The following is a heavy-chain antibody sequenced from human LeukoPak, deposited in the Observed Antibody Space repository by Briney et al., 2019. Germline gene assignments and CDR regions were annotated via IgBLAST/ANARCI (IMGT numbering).Heavy chain of an antibody. Sequence: SETQSLTCSVSGGSISSYYWSWIRQPPEKGLEWIGYIYYSGSTNYNPSLKSRVTISVDTSKNQFSLKLSSVTAADTAVYYCARDGYYYYYGMDVWGQGTTVTVSS. CDR1: GGSISSYY. CDR2: IYYSGST. CDR3: ARDGYYYYYGMDV. J-gene: IGHJ6*02. V-gene: IGHV4-59*13.